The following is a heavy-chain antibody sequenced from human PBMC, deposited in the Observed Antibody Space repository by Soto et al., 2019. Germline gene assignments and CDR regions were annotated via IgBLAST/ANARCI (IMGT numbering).Heavy chain of an antibody. J-gene: IGHJ5*02. CDR2: ISAYNGNT. V-gene: IGHV1-18*01. D-gene: IGHD6-19*01. Sequence: QVQLVQSGAEVKKPGASVKVSCKASGYTFTSYGISWVRQAPGQGLEWMGWISAYNGNTNYAQKLQGRVTMTTDTSTSSASMELRSLRSDDTAVYYCAGEVVRVAGTRWFDPWGQGTLVTVSS. CDR1: GYTFTSYG. CDR3: AGEVVRVAGTRWFDP.